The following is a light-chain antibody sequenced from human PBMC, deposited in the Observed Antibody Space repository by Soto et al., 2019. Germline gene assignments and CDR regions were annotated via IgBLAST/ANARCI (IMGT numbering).Light chain of an antibody. CDR3: QQRSNWPMLT. Sequence: EIVLTQSPATLSLSPGERATLSCRASQSVSSYLAWYQQKPGQAPRLLIYDASNRATGIPARFSGSGSGTDFTLTISSLEPEDFAVYYCQQRSNWPMLTFGGGTKVGI. J-gene: IGKJ4*01. V-gene: IGKV3-11*01. CDR1: QSVSSY. CDR2: DAS.